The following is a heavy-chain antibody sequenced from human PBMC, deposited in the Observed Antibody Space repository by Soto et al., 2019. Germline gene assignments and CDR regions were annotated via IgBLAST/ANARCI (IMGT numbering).Heavy chain of an antibody. J-gene: IGHJ4*02. V-gene: IGHV4-59*08. CDR1: GGSISPYY. Sequence: SETLSLTCTVSGGSISPYYWSWIRQPPGKGLEWIGYIYYTGTTNYYPSIKSRLTISVDTSKNQFSLKLSSVTAADTAVYYCARSDHYYYDSSGYWDYWGQGTLVTV. CDR2: IYYTGTT. CDR3: ARSDHYYYDSSGYWDY. D-gene: IGHD3-22*01.